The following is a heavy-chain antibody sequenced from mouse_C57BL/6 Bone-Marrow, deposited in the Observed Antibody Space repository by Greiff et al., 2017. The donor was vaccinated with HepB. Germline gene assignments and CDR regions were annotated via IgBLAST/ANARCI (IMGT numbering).Heavy chain of an antibody. J-gene: IGHJ3*01. V-gene: IGHV1-7*01. CDR3: ARGASPPFAY. CDR1: GYTFTSYW. Sequence: QVQLQQSGAELAKPGASVKLSCKATGYTFTSYWMQWVNQRPGQGLEWIGYINPSSGYTKYNQTFKDKATLTADKSSSTVYMQLSSLTYEDSAVYYCARGASPPFAYWGQGTLVTVSA. CDR2: INPSSGYT.